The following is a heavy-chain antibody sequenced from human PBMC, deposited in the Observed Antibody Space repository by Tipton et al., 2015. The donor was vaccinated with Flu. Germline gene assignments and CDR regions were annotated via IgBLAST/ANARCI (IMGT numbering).Heavy chain of an antibody. CDR2: ISGSGGST. D-gene: IGHD3-3*01. CDR1: GFTFSSYA. CDR3: AKDWGITIFGVAFDY. V-gene: IGHV3-23*01. J-gene: IGHJ4*02. Sequence: SLRLSCAASGFTFSSYAMSWVRQAPGKGLEWVSAISGSGGSTYCADSVKGRFTISRDNSRNTLYLQMNSLRAEDTAVYYCAKDWGITIFGVAFDYWGQGTLVTVSS.